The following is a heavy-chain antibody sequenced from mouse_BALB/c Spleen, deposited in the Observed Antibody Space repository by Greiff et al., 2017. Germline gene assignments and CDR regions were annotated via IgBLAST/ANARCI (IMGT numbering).Heavy chain of an antibody. J-gene: IGHJ1*01. Sequence: VQGVESGPGLVAPSQSLSITCTVSGFSLTSYGVHWVRQPPGKGLEWLGVIWAGGSTNYNSALLSRLSISKDNSKSQVFLKMNSLQTDDTAMYYCARGYDYYGSSYGYFEVWGAGPRSPSPQ. CDR2: IWAGGST. V-gene: IGHV2-9*02. D-gene: IGHD1-1*01. CDR1: GFSLTSYG. CDR3: ARGYDYYGSSYGYFEV.